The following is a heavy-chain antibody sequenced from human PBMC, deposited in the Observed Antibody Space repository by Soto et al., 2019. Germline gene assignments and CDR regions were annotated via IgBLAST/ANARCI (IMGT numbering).Heavy chain of an antibody. CDR1: GFTFSSYA. V-gene: IGHV3-23*01. CDR3: AKVDSSGYYLNYYYGMDV. CDR2: ISGSGGST. D-gene: IGHD3-22*01. J-gene: IGHJ6*02. Sequence: GGSLRLSCAASGFTFSSYAMSWVRQAPGKGLEWVSVISGSGGSTYYADSVKGRFTISRDNSKNTLYLQMNSLRAEDTAVYYCAKVDSSGYYLNYYYGMDVWGQGTTVTVSS.